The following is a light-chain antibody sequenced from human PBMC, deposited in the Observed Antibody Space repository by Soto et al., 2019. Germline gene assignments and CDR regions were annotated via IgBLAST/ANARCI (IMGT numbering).Light chain of an antibody. Sequence: EIVLTQSPGTLSLSPGERATLSCRASQSVSSSYLAWYQRKPGQAPRLLIYGASSRATGIPDRFSGSGSGTDFTLTISRLEPEDFAVYYCQQYGISPRLTFGGGTKVDIK. CDR2: GAS. J-gene: IGKJ4*01. CDR1: QSVSSSY. CDR3: QQYGISPRLT. V-gene: IGKV3-20*01.